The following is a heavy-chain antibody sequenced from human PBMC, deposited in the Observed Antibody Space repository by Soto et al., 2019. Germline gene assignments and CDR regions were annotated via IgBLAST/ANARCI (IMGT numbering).Heavy chain of an antibody. D-gene: IGHD3-16*01. CDR1: GFTFSSYS. V-gene: IGHV3-48*01. J-gene: IGHJ4*02. Sequence: GGSLRLSCAASGFTFSSYSMNWVRQAPGKGLEWVSYISSSSSTIYYADSVKGRFTISRDNAKNSLYLQMNSLRAEDTAVYYCAREEYYDYIWGSYSPIAPFDYWGQGTLVTVSS. CDR3: AREEYYDYIWGSYSPIAPFDY. CDR2: ISSSSSTI.